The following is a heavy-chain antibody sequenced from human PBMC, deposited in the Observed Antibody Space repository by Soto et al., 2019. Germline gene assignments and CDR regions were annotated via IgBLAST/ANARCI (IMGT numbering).Heavy chain of an antibody. Sequence: QVQLVESGGGLVKPGASLRLSCAASGFTFSDYYMTWIRQAPGKGLEWVSSISSSGDTVYSADSVKGRFTISRDNAKNSLFLQMNSLRAEDTAVYYCARYYFRSGGRIDYWGQGTLLTVSS. CDR2: ISSSGDTV. D-gene: IGHD3-10*01. CDR3: ARYYFRSGGRIDY. V-gene: IGHV3-11*01. CDR1: GFTFSDYY. J-gene: IGHJ4*02.